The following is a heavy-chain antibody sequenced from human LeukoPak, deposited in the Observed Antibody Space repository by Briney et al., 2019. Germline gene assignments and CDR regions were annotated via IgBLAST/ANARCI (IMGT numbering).Heavy chain of an antibody. CDR2: IYPDDSDT. J-gene: IGHJ5*02. CDR3: ARRRGSSGTINWLDP. D-gene: IGHD3-10*01. Sequence: GESLKISCQGSGYSFSTYWIGWVRQLPGEGLEWMGVIYPDDSDTRYSPSFQGQVTISADRSIRTAYLQWTSLKASDTAMYYCARRRGSSGTINWLDPWGQGTLVTVSS. V-gene: IGHV5-51*01. CDR1: GYSFSTYW.